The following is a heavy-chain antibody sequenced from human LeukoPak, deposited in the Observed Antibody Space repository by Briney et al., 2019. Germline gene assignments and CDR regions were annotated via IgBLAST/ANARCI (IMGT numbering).Heavy chain of an antibody. CDR3: ARSAAAGDWFDP. Sequence: GGSLRLSCAASGFTFSSYSMNWVRQAPGKGLEWVSSISSSSSYIYYADSVKGRFTISRDNAKNSLYLQMNSLRAEDTAVYYCARSAAAGDWFDPWGQGTLVTVSS. V-gene: IGHV3-21*01. CDR2: ISSSSSYI. J-gene: IGHJ5*02. CDR1: GFTFSSYS. D-gene: IGHD6-13*01.